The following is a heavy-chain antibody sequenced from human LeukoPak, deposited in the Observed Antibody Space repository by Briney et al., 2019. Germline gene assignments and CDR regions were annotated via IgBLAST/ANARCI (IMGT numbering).Heavy chain of an antibody. CDR3: AKDSFPFIPAAENWFDP. V-gene: IGHV3-23*01. CDR1: GFTFSSYA. CDR2: ISGSGGST. D-gene: IGHD2-2*01. J-gene: IGHJ5*02. Sequence: QPGGSLLLSCAASGFTFSSYAMSWVRQAPGKGVEWGSAISGSGGSTYYADSVKGRFTISRDNSKNTLYLQMNSLRAEDTAVYYCAKDSFPFIPAAENWFDPWGQGTLVTVSS.